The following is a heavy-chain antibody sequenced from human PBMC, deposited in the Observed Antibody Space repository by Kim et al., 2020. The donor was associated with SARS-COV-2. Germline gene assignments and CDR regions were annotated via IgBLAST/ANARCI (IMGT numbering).Heavy chain of an antibody. CDR1: GFTFSSYG. J-gene: IGHJ6*02. Sequence: GGSLRLSCAASGFTFSSYGMHWVRQAPGKGLEWVAVIWYDGSNKYYADSVKGRFTISRDNSKNTLYLQMNSLRAEDTAVYYCARVPNPSRDSYGYAYYYYGMDGWGQGTTVTVSS. CDR3: ARVPNPSRDSYGYAYYYYGMDG. CDR2: IWYDGSNK. D-gene: IGHD5-18*01. V-gene: IGHV3-33*01.